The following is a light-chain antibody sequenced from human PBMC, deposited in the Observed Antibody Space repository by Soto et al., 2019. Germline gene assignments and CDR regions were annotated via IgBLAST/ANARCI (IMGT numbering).Light chain of an antibody. CDR1: SGHSSYA. Sequence: QLVLTQSPSASASLGASVKLTCTLSSGHSSYAIAWHQQQPEKGPRYLMKLNSDGSHSKGDGIPDRFSGSSSGAERYLTSAGLQSEDEADYSCQTWGTGIHVVFGGGTKLTVL. CDR2: LNSDGSH. J-gene: IGLJ2*01. CDR3: QTWGTGIHVV. V-gene: IGLV4-69*01.